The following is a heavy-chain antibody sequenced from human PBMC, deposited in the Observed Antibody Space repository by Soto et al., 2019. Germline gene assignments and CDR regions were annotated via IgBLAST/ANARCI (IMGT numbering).Heavy chain of an antibody. CDR3: ARKMVEYSGYDSYYYYYGMDV. CDR1: GYSFTSYW. D-gene: IGHD5-12*01. CDR2: IDPSDSYT. Sequence: PGESLKISCKGSGYSFTSYWISWVRQMPGKGLEWMGRIDPSDSYTNYSPSFQGHVTISADKSISTAYLQWSSLKASDTAMYYCARKMVEYSGYDSYYYYYGMDVWGQGTTVTVSS. V-gene: IGHV5-10-1*01. J-gene: IGHJ6*02.